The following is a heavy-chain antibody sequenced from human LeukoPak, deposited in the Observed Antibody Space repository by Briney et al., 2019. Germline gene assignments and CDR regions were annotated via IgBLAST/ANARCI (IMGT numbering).Heavy chain of an antibody. D-gene: IGHD6-19*01. CDR3: ARGNRYSSGWYEGY. CDR2: IYYSGST. CDR1: GGSISSYY. J-gene: IGHJ4*02. Sequence: PSETLSLTCTVSGGSISSYYWSWIRQPPGKGLEWIGYIYYSGSTNYNPSLKSRVTISVDTSKNQFSLKLSSVTAADTAVYYCARGNRYSSGWYEGYWGQGTLVTVSS. V-gene: IGHV4-59*01.